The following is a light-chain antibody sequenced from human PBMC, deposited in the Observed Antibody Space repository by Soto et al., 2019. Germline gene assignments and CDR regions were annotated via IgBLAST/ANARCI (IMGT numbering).Light chain of an antibody. CDR1: SSDVGSHNL. V-gene: IGLV2-23*02. J-gene: IGLJ7*01. CDR3: CSYGGSRAV. Sequence: QSALTQPASVSGSPGQSITISCTGTSSDVGSHNLVSWYQQHPGQAPKLMIYEVSKRPLGVSARFSASKSGKTVSLTISGLQAEDEADYYCCSYGGSRAVFGGGTQRTVL. CDR2: EVS.